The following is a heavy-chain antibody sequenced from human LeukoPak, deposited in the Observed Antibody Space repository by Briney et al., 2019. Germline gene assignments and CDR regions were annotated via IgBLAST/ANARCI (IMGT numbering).Heavy chain of an antibody. V-gene: IGHV3-48*02. J-gene: IGHJ4*02. Sequence: GGSLRLSCAASGFTFSSYSMNWVRQAPGKGLEWVSYISSSSSTTYYADSVKGRFTISRDNAENSVFLQMNILRDEDTAVYYCARDYGDYGEYFDYWGQGTLVTVSS. CDR1: GFTFSSYS. CDR3: ARDYGDYGEYFDY. D-gene: IGHD4-17*01. CDR2: ISSSSSTT.